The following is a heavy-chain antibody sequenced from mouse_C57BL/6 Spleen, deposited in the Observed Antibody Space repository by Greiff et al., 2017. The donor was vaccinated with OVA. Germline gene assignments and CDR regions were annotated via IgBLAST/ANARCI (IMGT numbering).Heavy chain of an antibody. CDR1: GYTFTSYW. V-gene: IGHV1-64*01. CDR3: FITTVVDFDY. D-gene: IGHD1-1*01. J-gene: IGHJ2*01. Sequence: QVQLKQPGAELVKPGASVKLSCKASGYTFTSYWMHWVKQRPGQGLEWIGMIHPNSGSTNYNEKFKSKATLTVDKSSSTAYMQLSSLTSEDSAVYYCFITTVVDFDYWSQGTTLTVSS. CDR2: IHPNSGST.